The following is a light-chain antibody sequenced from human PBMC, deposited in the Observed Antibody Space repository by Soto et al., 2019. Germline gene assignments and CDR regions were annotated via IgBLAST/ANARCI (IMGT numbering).Light chain of an antibody. V-gene: IGKV3-20*01. CDR3: QQYGSSPIT. CDR1: QSVSSS. CDR2: DAS. Sequence: IVLTQSPVTLSLSPGERATLSCRASQSVSSSLAWFQQKPGQAPRLLIYDASNRATGIPARFSGSGSGTDFTLTISRLEPEDFAVYYCQQYGSSPITFGQGTRLEIK. J-gene: IGKJ5*01.